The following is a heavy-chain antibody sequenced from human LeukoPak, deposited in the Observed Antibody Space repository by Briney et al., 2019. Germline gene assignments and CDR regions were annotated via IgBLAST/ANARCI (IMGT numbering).Heavy chain of an antibody. CDR2: IGGSDGRT. D-gene: IGHD6-19*01. J-gene: IGHJ4*02. V-gene: IGHV3-23*01. CDR3: AKMPVSYSSGWSTFDY. CDR1: GFTFSIYA. Sequence: PGGSLRLSCAASGFTFSIYAMSWVRQAPGKGLEWVSGIGGSDGRTYYADSVKGRFTISRDNSKNTLYLQMNSLRAEDTAIYYCAKMPVSYSSGWSTFDYWGQGSLVTVSS.